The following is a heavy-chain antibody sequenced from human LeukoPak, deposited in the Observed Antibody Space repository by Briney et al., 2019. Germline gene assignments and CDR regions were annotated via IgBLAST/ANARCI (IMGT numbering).Heavy chain of an antibody. CDR1: GASISNYY. V-gene: IGHV4-59*04. CDR2: IYYSGST. Sequence: PSETLSLTCIVSGASISNYYWNWIRQPPGKGLEWIGYIYYSGSTYYNPSLKSRVTISVDTSKNQFSLKLSSVTAADTAVYYCARHGHSSGWETFDYRGQGTLVTVSS. J-gene: IGHJ4*02. D-gene: IGHD6-19*01. CDR3: ARHGHSSGWETFDY.